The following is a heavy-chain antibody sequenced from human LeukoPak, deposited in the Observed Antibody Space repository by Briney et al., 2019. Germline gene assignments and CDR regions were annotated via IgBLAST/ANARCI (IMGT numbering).Heavy chain of an antibody. CDR1: GFIFTPYA. V-gene: IGHV3-64D*06. Sequence: RPGGSLRPSCSASGFIFTPYAMHWVRQAPGKGLEYVSAISSDGGGTYYTDSVKGRFTISRDNSKSTLYLQMSSLRPEDTAVYYCVRYTDSSYPDWGQGTLVTVSS. CDR3: VRYTDSSYPD. D-gene: IGHD1-14*01. CDR2: ISSDGGGT. J-gene: IGHJ4*02.